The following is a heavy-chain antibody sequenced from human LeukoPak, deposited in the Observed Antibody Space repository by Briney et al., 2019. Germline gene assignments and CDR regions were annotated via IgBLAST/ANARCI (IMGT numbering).Heavy chain of an antibody. J-gene: IGHJ3*02. CDR1: GYTFIAKY. Sequence: ASVKVSCKASGYTFIAKYMHWVRQAPGQGLEWMGWINPNSGGTNYAPEFQGRVIMTRDTSISTAYMEMRRLRSDDTAGYYCAITSWATLNAFDIWGQGTVVTVSP. D-gene: IGHD5-12*01. CDR2: INPNSGGT. V-gene: IGHV1-2*02. CDR3: AITSWATLNAFDI.